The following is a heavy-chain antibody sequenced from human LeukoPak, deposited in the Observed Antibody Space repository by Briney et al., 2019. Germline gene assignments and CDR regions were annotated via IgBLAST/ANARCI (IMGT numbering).Heavy chain of an antibody. Sequence: ASVKVSCKASGYTFTGYYMHWVRQAPGQGLEWMGRINPNSGGTNYAQKFQGRVTMTRDTSISTAYMELSRLRSDDTAVYYCASLTYGSGSYYNLGWFDPWGRGALVTVSS. CDR3: ASLTYGSGSYYNLGWFDP. J-gene: IGHJ5*02. CDR1: GYTFTGYY. CDR2: INPNSGGT. V-gene: IGHV1-2*06. D-gene: IGHD3-10*01.